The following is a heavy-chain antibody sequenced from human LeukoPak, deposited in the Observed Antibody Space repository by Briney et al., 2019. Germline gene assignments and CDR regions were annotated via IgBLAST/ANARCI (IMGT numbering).Heavy chain of an antibody. Sequence: GGSLRLPCAASGFTFSDYYMSWIRQAPGKGLEWVSYISSSGSTIYYADSVKGRFTISRDNAKNSLYLQMNSLRAEDTAVYYCARDGGVWELLNVFDYWGQGTLVTVSS. J-gene: IGHJ4*02. CDR2: ISSSGSTI. V-gene: IGHV3-11*04. CDR1: GFTFSDYY. D-gene: IGHD1-26*01. CDR3: ARDGGVWELLNVFDY.